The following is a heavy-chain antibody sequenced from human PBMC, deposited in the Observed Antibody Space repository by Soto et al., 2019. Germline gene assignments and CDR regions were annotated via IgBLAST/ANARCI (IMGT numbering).Heavy chain of an antibody. J-gene: IGHJ6*02. Sequence: SETLSLTCTVSGGSISSYYWSWIRQPPGKGLEWIGYIYYSGSTNYNPSLKSRVTISVDTSKNQFSLKLSSVTAADTAVYYCARHSGSYYYYYYYGMDVWGQGTTVTVSS. D-gene: IGHD1-26*01. CDR2: IYYSGST. CDR1: GGSISSYY. V-gene: IGHV4-59*08. CDR3: ARHSGSYYYYYYYGMDV.